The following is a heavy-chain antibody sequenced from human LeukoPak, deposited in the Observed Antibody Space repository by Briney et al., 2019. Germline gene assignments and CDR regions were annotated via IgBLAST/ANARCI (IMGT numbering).Heavy chain of an antibody. D-gene: IGHD3-3*01. CDR1: GGSISSSGYY. Sequence: SETLSLTCIVSGGSISSSGYYWSWIRQPPGKGLEWIGYIYYSGSTYYNSSLESRVTISIDTSKNQFYLKLSSVTAADTAVYYCARDPYDAHPGYWGQGTLVTVSS. J-gene: IGHJ4*02. V-gene: IGHV4-30-4*01. CDR3: ARDPYDAHPGY. CDR2: IYYSGST.